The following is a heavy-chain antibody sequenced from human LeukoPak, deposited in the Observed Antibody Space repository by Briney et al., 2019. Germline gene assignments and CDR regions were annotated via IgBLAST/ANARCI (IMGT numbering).Heavy chain of an antibody. CDR3: ARDYGYGVTVMISDDY. CDR1: GYTLNRYG. D-gene: IGHD5-12*01. Sequence: ASVKVSCKASGYTLNRYGITWVRQAPGQGLEWMGWISGYNGNTNYAQKLQGRVTMSTDTSTSTAYMELRSLRSDDTAMYYCARDYGYGVTVMISDDYWGQGTLVTVSP. J-gene: IGHJ4*02. V-gene: IGHV1-18*01. CDR2: ISGYNGNT.